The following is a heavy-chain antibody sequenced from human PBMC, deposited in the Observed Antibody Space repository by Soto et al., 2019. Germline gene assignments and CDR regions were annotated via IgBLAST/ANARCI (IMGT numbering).Heavy chain of an antibody. CDR3: ARSKTTVTRFDY. CDR1: GGSFSGYY. D-gene: IGHD4-17*01. J-gene: IGHJ4*02. Sequence: QVQLQQWGAGLLKPSETLSLTCAVYGGSFSGYYWSWIRQPPGKGLERIGEINHSGSTNYNPSLKSRVTISVDTSKNQFSLKLSSVTAADTAVYYCARSKTTVTRFDYWGQGTLVTVSS. V-gene: IGHV4-34*01. CDR2: INHSGST.